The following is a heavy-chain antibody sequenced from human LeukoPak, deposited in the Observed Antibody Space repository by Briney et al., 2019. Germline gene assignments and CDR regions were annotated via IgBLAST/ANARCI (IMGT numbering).Heavy chain of an antibody. CDR3: ARDQGATIDY. D-gene: IGHD5-12*01. V-gene: IGHV4-39*07. CDR1: GGSISSSSYY. J-gene: IGHJ4*02. CDR2: IYYSGST. Sequence: PSETLSLTCTVSGGSISSSSYYWGWIRQPPGKGLEWIGSIYYSGSTYCNPSLKSRVTISVDTSKNQFSLKLSSVTAADTAVYYCARDQGATIDYWGQGTLVTVSS.